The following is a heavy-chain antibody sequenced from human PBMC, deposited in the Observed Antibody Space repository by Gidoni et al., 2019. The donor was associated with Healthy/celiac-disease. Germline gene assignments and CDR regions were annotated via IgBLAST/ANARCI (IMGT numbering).Heavy chain of an antibody. Sequence: EVQLVETGGGLLQPGGSLRLSCASSGFTVSSNYISWVRQAPGKGLEWVSVIYSGGSTYYADSVKDRFTISRDNPKNTLYLQMNSLRAEDTAVDYCARDGCGGDCYSDYYYYGMDVWGQGTTVTVSS. CDR1: GFTVSSNY. CDR3: ARDGCGGDCYSDYYYYGMDV. CDR2: IYSGGST. D-gene: IGHD2-21*01. J-gene: IGHJ6*02. V-gene: IGHV3-53*02.